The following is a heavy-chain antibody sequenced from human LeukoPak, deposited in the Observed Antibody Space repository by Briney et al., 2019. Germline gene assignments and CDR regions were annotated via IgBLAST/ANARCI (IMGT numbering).Heavy chain of an antibody. D-gene: IGHD3-3*01. CDR1: GFTFSSYA. CDR3: AKGGYYDVWSAYDY. J-gene: IGHJ4*02. V-gene: IGHV3-30-3*01. Sequence: GGSLRLSCAASGFTFSSYAMHWVRQAPGKGLEWVAVISYGGSNKYYADSVKGRFTISRDNSKNTLYLQMNSLRAEDTAVYYCAKGGYYDVWSAYDYWGQGTLVTVSS. CDR2: ISYGGSNK.